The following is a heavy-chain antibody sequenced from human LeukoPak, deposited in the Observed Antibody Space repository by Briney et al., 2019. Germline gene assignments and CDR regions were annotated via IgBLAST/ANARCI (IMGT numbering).Heavy chain of an antibody. CDR2: IIPIFGTA. CDR3: ATELAYCGGDCYSGFDY. CDR1: GGSFSSYA. V-gene: IGHV1-69*05. D-gene: IGHD2-21*02. Sequence: SVKVCCKGSGGSFSSYAISWVRQAPGQGLEWMGGIIPIFGTANYAQKFQGRVTITTDESTSTAYMELSSLRSEDTAVYYCATELAYCGGDCYSGFDYWGQGTLVTVSS. J-gene: IGHJ4*02.